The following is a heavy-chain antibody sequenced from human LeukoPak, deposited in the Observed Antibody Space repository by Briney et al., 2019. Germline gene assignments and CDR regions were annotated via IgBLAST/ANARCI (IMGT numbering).Heavy chain of an antibody. D-gene: IGHD7-27*01. J-gene: IGHJ4*02. Sequence: GRSLRPSCAASGFTLDNYAIGSVSHAPGKCLGWVSFISWDGGSTYYADSVKGRFTISRDNSKNSLYLQMNGLRAEDTALYYCAKAQNWAFDYWGQGTLVTVSS. V-gene: IGHV3-43D*04. CDR3: AKAQNWAFDY. CDR2: ISWDGGST. CDR1: GFTLDNYA.